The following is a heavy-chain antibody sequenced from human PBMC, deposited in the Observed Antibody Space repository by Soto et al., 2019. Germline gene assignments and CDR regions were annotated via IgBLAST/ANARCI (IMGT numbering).Heavy chain of an antibody. V-gene: IGHV3-9*01. CDR3: AKVSSGWYEYYFDY. D-gene: IGHD6-19*01. Sequence: EVQLLESGGGLIQPGGSLRLSCAASGFTFSTYSMTWVRQAPGKGLEWVSGISWNSGSIGYADSVKGRFTISRDNAKNSLYLQMNSLRAEDTALYYCAKVSSGWYEYYFDYWGQGTLVTVSS. J-gene: IGHJ4*02. CDR2: ISWNSGSI. CDR1: GFTFSTYS.